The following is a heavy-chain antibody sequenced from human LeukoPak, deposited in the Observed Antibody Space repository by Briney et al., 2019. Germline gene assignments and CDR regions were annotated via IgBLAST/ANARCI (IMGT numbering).Heavy chain of an antibody. CDR3: ARDSNTHCSGGSCYYYYYGMDV. CDR1: GFTFSSYA. V-gene: IGHV3-30-3*01. J-gene: IGHJ6*02. Sequence: GGSLRLSCAASGFTFSSYAMHWVRQAPGKGLEWVAVISYDGSNKYYADSVKGRFTISRDNSKNTLYLQMNSLRAEDTAVYYCARDSNTHCSGGSCYYYYYGMDVWGQGTTVTVSS. D-gene: IGHD2-15*01. CDR2: ISYDGSNK.